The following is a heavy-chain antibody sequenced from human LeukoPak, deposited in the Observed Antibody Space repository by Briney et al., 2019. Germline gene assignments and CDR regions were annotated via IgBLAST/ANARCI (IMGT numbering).Heavy chain of an antibody. V-gene: IGHV3-9*01. CDR3: TRVTSWRTGFDY. J-gene: IGHJ4*02. D-gene: IGHD1-1*01. Sequence: PGGSLRLSCAASGFSFEAYGRSWVRQAPGKGLEWVSGITWNSDDMAYADSVKGRFTISRDNAKNCLYLQMNSLTVEDTALYYCTRVTSWRTGFDYWGQGTLVTVSS. CDR2: ITWNSDDM. CDR1: GFSFEAYG.